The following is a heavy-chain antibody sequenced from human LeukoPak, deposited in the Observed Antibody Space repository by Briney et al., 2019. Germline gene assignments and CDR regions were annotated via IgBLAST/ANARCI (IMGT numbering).Heavy chain of an antibody. CDR3: ARLVAVTGTVDWFDP. CDR1: GFTVSSNY. D-gene: IGHD2-21*02. V-gene: IGHV4-59*08. CDR2: IYYKGIT. J-gene: IGHJ5*02. Sequence: GSLRLSCAASGFTVSSNYMSWIRQVPGKGLEWIGYIYYKGITNYNPSLKSRVTISLDTSKSQFSLKLSSVIAADTAVYYCARLVAVTGTVDWFDPWGQGTVVTVSS.